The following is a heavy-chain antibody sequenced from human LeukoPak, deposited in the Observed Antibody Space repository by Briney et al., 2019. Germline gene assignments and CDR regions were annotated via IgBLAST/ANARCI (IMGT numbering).Heavy chain of an antibody. Sequence: GGSLRLSCAASGFTFSRYSMNWVRQAPGKGLEWVSYISSSSSYIYYADSVKGRFTISRDNAKNAVYLQMNSLRAEDTAVYYCASQSPDYDILTGYYLYYYYYGMDVWGQGTTVTVSS. V-gene: IGHV3-21*01. CDR1: GFTFSRYS. CDR2: ISSSSSYI. D-gene: IGHD3-9*01. J-gene: IGHJ6*02. CDR3: ASQSPDYDILTGYYLYYYYYGMDV.